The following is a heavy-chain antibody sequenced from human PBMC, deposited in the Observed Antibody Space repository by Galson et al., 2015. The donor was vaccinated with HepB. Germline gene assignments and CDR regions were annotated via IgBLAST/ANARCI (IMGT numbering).Heavy chain of an antibody. D-gene: IGHD6-19*01. CDR2: ISGSSNTR. V-gene: IGHV3-48*02. J-gene: IGHJ4*02. CDR1: GFTFSRYS. Sequence: SLRLSCAASGFTFSRYSMNWVRQAPGKGLEWLSYISGSSNTRYYADSVKGRFTISRDNAKNSLYLQMNSLRDEDTAVYYCARDGEGGSGWPFDYWGQGTLVTVSS. CDR3: ARDGEGGSGWPFDY.